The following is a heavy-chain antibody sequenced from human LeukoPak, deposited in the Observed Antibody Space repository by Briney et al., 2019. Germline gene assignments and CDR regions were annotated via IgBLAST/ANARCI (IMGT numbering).Heavy chain of an antibody. Sequence: GGSLRLSCAASGFTFNNSGMHWVRQAPGKGLEWVGFIGVEGLHKYYADSVKGRFTISKDNSTATLYVQMNSLRPEDTAVYYCAKDLHGGYSSDYWGLGTLVTVSS. V-gene: IGHV3-30*02. D-gene: IGHD4-23*01. J-gene: IGHJ4*02. CDR3: AKDLHGGYSSDY. CDR2: IGVEGLHK. CDR1: GFTFNNSG.